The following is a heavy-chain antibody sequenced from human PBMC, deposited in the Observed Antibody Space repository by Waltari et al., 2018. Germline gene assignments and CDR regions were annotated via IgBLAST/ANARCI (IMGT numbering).Heavy chain of an antibody. Sequence: QVQLVQSGAEVKKPGSSVKVSCKASGGTFSSYAISWVRQAPGQGLEWMGGIIPNFGTANYAQKVQGRVRITAEESTSTAYRELSSRRTEDTAVYYCASWNSSGWYYFDYWGQGTLVTVSS. CDR2: IIPNFGTA. CDR3: ASWNSSGWYYFDY. J-gene: IGHJ4*02. D-gene: IGHD6-19*01. CDR1: GGTFSSYA. V-gene: IGHV1-69*01.